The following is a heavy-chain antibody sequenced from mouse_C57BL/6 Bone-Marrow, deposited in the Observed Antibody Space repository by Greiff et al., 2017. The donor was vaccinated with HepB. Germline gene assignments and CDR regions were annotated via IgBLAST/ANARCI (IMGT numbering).Heavy chain of an antibody. CDR3: TTWDYGTRFAY. J-gene: IGHJ3*01. CDR1: GFNINGYY. CDR2: IDPENGDN. Sequence: VQLKESGAELVRPGASVKLSCTASGFNINGYYVYWVTQRPPQGLEWIGWIDPENGDNTYASKFQGKVPITADTSSNTAFLQLSSLTSEDTAVYYCTTWDYGTRFAYWGQGTLVTVSA. D-gene: IGHD1-1*01. V-gene: IGHV14-4*01.